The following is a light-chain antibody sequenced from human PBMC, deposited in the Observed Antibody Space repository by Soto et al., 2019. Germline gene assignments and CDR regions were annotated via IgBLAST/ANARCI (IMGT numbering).Light chain of an antibody. Sequence: EVVLTQSPVTLSLSPGERATLSCRASQSVGNYLAWYQQRPGQAPRLLMYDASKRATGIPARFSGSGSGTDFSLTISSLEPEDSAVYYCQHRDSLSNTVGQRTKLEIK. CDR1: QSVGNY. CDR3: QHRDSLSNT. CDR2: DAS. J-gene: IGKJ2*01. V-gene: IGKV3-11*01.